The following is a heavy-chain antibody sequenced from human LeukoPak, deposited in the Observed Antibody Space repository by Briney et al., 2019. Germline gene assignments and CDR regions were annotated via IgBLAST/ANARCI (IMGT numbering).Heavy chain of an antibody. CDR2: VIPVFGRA. V-gene: IGHV1-69*13. CDR1: GGSFGSHA. D-gene: IGHD7-27*01. Sequence: SVKVSCKVSGGSFGSHAFRWVRQAPGQGFEWVGVVIPVFGRANYAQKFQGRVTITADESTSSIYMEVHSLRSEDTAVYYCAKAISTFLTVFDIWGQGTSVTVSS. J-gene: IGHJ3*02. CDR3: AKAISTFLTVFDI.